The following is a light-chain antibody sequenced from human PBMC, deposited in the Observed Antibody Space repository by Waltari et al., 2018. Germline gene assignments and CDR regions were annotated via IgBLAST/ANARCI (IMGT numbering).Light chain of an antibody. J-gene: IGLJ3*02. Sequence: SYELTQPPSVSVSPGQTARITFSGDALPKQYFHWYQQKPGQAPVMLIYKDKERPSGIPERFSGSSSGTTVTLTISEVQAEDEADYYCQSADTTSVMFGGGTKVTVL. CDR2: KDK. V-gene: IGLV3-25*03. CDR1: ALPKQY. CDR3: QSADTTSVM.